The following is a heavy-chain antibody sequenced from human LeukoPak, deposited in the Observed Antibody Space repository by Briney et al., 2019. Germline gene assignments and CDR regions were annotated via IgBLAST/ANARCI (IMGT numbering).Heavy chain of an antibody. CDR1: GFTFRTYW. D-gene: IGHD3-10*01. Sequence: PGGSLRLSCAASGFTFRTYWMTWIRQPPGKGLEWIGSLYYTGSYTGTTYYNPSLESRVTVSVDTSKNLCSLKLTSVTAADTALYYCVGEEYGTGSYYKSSDWGQGTLVTVSS. CDR2: LYYTGSYTGTT. V-gene: IGHV4-39*01. CDR3: VGEEYGTGSYYKSSD. J-gene: IGHJ4*02.